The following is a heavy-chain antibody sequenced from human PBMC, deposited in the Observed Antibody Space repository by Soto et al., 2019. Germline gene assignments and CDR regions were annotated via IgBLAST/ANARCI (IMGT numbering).Heavy chain of an antibody. V-gene: IGHV3-23*01. J-gene: IGHJ4*02. Sequence: GSLRLSCAASGSTISNSEMSWVRQAPGKGLEWVSALGKSGSSTFYADSAKGRFTISRDNSKNTLYLQMNSLRVEDTAVYYCATLEWLLPGYWGQGTRVTVSS. CDR3: ATLEWLLPGY. D-gene: IGHD3-3*01. CDR2: LGKSGSST. CDR1: GSTISNSE.